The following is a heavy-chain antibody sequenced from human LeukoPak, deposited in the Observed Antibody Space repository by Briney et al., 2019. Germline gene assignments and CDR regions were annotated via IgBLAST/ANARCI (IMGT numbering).Heavy chain of an antibody. J-gene: IGHJ5*02. Sequence: PGGSLRLSCAASGLTFSSYEINWVRQAPGKGLEWVSYISSSGTTIYYADSVKGRFTISRDNAKNSLYLQMNSLRAEDTAVYYCARGTYSTPRGDWFDPWGQGTLVTVSS. CDR3: ARGTYSTPRGDWFDP. CDR2: ISSSGTTI. V-gene: IGHV3-48*03. D-gene: IGHD2-2*01. CDR1: GLTFSSYE.